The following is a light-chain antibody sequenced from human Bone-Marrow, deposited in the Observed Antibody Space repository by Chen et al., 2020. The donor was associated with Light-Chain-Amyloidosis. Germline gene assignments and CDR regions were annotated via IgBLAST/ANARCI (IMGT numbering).Light chain of an antibody. J-gene: IGLJ2*01. CDR1: DLPTKY. CDR3: QSADSSGTYEVI. V-gene: IGLV3-25*03. CDR2: RDT. Sequence: SYELTPPPSVSVSPGQTARITCSGDDLPTKYAYWYQQKPGQAPVLVIHRDTERPSGISERFSGTSPGKTATLTISGVQAEDEADYHCQSADSSGTYEVIFGGGTKLTVL.